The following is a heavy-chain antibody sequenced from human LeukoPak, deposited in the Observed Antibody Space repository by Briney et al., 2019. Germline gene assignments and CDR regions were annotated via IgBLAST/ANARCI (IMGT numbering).Heavy chain of an antibody. D-gene: IGHD3-10*01. J-gene: IGHJ3*02. CDR1: GLTFSRYG. CDR2: IWYDGSNK. V-gene: IGHV3-33*06. CDR3: AKSYYYGSGSYFPFDI. Sequence: GRSLRLSCAASGLTFSRYGMHWVRQAPGKGLVWVAVIWYDGSNKYYADSVKGRFSISRDNSKNTLYLQMNSLRAEDTAVYYCAKSYYYGSGSYFPFDIWGQGTMVTVSS.